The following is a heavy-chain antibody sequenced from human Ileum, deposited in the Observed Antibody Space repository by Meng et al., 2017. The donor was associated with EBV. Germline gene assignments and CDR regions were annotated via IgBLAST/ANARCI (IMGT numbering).Heavy chain of an antibody. J-gene: IGHJ4*02. CDR1: GTSVSSGGYH. V-gene: IGHV4-61*03. Sequence: QGQLQESGPGLLRPSVTLSLSFSVLGTSVSSGGYHWSWIRQPPGKGLEWIGCMYDSDSGKAKYNPSLNSRVIISLDTSKNHFVLKLTSVTAADTAVYYCAYYTAGRGGVGSWGQGTLVTVSS. CDR2: MYDSDSGKA. D-gene: IGHD2-8*02. CDR3: AYYTAGRGGVGS.